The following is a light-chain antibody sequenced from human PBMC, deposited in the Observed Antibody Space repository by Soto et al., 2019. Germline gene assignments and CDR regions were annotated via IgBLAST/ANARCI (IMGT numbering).Light chain of an antibody. V-gene: IGLV1-51*01. CDR2: DNN. Sequence: QSVLTQPPSVSGAPRQRVTISCSGSSSNIGDNAVLWYQQFPGKAPKLLIYDNNKRPSGIPDRFSGSKSGTSATLGITGLQTGDEADYYCGTWDNSLSAGVFGGGTKLTVL. CDR1: SSNIGDNA. CDR3: GTWDNSLSAGV. J-gene: IGLJ3*02.